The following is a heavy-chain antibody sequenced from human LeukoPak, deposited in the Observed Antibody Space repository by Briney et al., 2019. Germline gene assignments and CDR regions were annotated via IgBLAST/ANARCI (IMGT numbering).Heavy chain of an antibody. CDR1: GGSFSGYY. CDR2: INHSGST. D-gene: IGHD6-25*01. V-gene: IGHV4-34*01. CDR3: ARAAPYWYFDL. Sequence: SETLSLTCAVYGGSFSGYYWSWIRQPPGKGLEWIGEINHSGSTNYNPSLKSRVTISVDTSKNQFSLKPSSVTAADTAVYYCARAAPYWYFDLWGRGTLVTVSS. J-gene: IGHJ2*01.